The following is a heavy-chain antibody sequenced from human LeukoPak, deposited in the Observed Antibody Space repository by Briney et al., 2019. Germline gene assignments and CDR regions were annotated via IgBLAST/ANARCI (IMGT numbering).Heavy chain of an antibody. CDR2: IYYSGST. CDR1: GGSISSSSYY. Sequence: MSSETLSLTCTVSGGSISSSSYYWGWIRQPPGKGLEWIGNIYYSGSTSYNPSLKSRVTISVDTSKKQFSLKLSSVTAADTAVYYCASTYYYDSSAYGGQDWGQGTLVTVSS. D-gene: IGHD3-22*01. V-gene: IGHV4-39*01. CDR3: ASTYYYDSSAYGGQD. J-gene: IGHJ4*02.